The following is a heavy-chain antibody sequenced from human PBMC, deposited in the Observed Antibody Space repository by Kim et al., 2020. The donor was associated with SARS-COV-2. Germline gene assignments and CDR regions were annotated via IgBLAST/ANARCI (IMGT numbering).Heavy chain of an antibody. J-gene: IGHJ4*02. Sequence: GGSLRLSCAAAGFTFNDYAMHWIRQVPGKGLEWISVISGNGGTTHYAASMKGRFTISRDNSRNFLYLQMNSLRNEDTALYFCGKTGYSNGPVDYWGQGTRVTVSS. CDR2: ISGNGGTT. V-gene: IGHV3-43*02. CDR1: GFTFNDYA. CDR3: GKTGYSNGPVDY. D-gene: IGHD3-22*01.